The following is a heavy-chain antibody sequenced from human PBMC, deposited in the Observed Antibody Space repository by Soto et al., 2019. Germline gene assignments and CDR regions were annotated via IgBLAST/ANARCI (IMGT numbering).Heavy chain of an antibody. CDR3: AGDLVSGSGSLGH. CDR2: IRGDGNDA. Sequence: EVQLVESGGGIVQPGGSLRLSCVASGFTFSTYWMHWVRQAPGKGLVWVSRIRGDGNDANYADSVRGRFSSSRDNAKSTLYLQMNSLRAEYTAVYYCAGDLVSGSGSLGHWGQGTLVTVSS. CDR1: GFTFSTYW. V-gene: IGHV3-74*01. D-gene: IGHD3-10*01. J-gene: IGHJ4*02.